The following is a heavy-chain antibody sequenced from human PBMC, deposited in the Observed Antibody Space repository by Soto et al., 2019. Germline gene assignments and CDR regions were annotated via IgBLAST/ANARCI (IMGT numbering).Heavy chain of an antibody. CDR2: MSPSSGNT. V-gene: IGHV1-8*01. J-gene: IGHJ6*02. D-gene: IGHD3-10*01. CDR3: ARVGGQLFGDHGMDV. CDR1: GYTFTTYE. Sequence: QVQLVQSGAEVKKPGASVKVSCKASGYTFTTYEINWVRQVPAQGLEWMGWMSPSSGNTGYVDQFRGRVTMTSNTSMTTAYMALSSLRSEDTAVYYCARVGGQLFGDHGMDVWGQGTTVTVSS.